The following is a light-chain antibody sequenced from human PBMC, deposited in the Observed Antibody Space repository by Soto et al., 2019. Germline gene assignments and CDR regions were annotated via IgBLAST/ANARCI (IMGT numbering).Light chain of an antibody. CDR3: SSFAGGGNPVL. V-gene: IGLV2-8*01. CDR2: EVT. CDR1: SSDVGYNY. Sequence: QSVLTQPPSASGSLGQSVTISCTGTSSDVGYNYVSWHQQHPGKAPKVMIYEVTKRPPGVPDRFSGSKSGNTASLTVSGLQAEDEADYYCSSFAGGGNPVLLGGGTKLTVL. J-gene: IGLJ2*01.